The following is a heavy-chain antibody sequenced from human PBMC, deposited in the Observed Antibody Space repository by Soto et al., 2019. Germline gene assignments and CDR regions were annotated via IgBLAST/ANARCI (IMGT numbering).Heavy chain of an antibody. Sequence: GGSLRLSCAASGFTFSSYAMHWVRQAPGKGLEWVAVISYDGSNKYYADSVKGRFTISRDNSKNTLYLQMNSLRAEDTALYYCAKLGHNFFESWGQGTLVTVSS. D-gene: IGHD3-3*01. CDR2: ISYDGSNK. CDR3: AKLGHNFFES. J-gene: IGHJ4*02. CDR1: GFTFSSYA. V-gene: IGHV3-30-3*02.